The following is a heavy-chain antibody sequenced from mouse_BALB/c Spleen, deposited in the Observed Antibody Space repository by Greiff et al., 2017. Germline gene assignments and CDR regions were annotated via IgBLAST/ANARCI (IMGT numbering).Heavy chain of an antibody. D-gene: IGHD2-1*01. Sequence: VKLQESGAELVRPGSSVKISCKASGYAFSSYWMNWVKQRPGQGLEWIGQIYPGDGDTNYNGKFKGKATLTADKSSSTAYMQLSSLTSEDSAVYFCARSPSYGNYPFDYWGQGTSVTVSS. CDR2: IYPGDGDT. CDR1: GYAFSSYW. V-gene: IGHV1-80*01. CDR3: ARSPSYGNYPFDY. J-gene: IGHJ4*01.